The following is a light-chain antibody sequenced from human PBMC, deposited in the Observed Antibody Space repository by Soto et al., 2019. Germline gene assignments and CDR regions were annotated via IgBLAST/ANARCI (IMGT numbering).Light chain of an antibody. V-gene: IGKV1-5*03. CDR3: QQYSTYPWT. CDR2: KAS. J-gene: IGKJ1*01. CDR1: QSISTW. Sequence: DIPMTQSPSTLSASVGDRVTITCRASQSISTWLAWYQQKPGKAPKLLIYKASSLESGVPSEFSGSGSGTEFTLTISSLQPDDFATYDCQQYSTYPWTFGQGTKVEI.